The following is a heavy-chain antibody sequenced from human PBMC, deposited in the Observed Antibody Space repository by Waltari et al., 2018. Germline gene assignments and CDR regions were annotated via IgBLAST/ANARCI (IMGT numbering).Heavy chain of an antibody. CDR1: GGTFSSYA. CDR3: ARDRAYYDFWSGHAFDI. Sequence: QVQLVQSGAEVKKPGSSVKVSCTASGGTFSSYAISWVRQAPGQGLEWMGGIIPIFGTANYAQKFQGRVTITTDESTSTAYMELSSLRSEDTAVYYCARDRAYYDFWSGHAFDIWGQGTMVTVSS. D-gene: IGHD3-3*01. V-gene: IGHV1-69*05. J-gene: IGHJ3*02. CDR2: IIPIFGTA.